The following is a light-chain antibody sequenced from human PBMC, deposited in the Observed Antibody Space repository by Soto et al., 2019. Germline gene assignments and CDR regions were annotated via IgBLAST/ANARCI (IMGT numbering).Light chain of an antibody. Sequence: DIQMTQSPSSLSASVGDRVTITCRASQSISAYLAWYQQKPGKAPKLLIYAASTLQSGVPSRFSGSGSGTDFTLTISCLQSEDFATYYCQQYYSYPHTFGGGTKVDIK. CDR2: AAS. CDR3: QQYYSYPHT. V-gene: IGKV1-9*01. CDR1: QSISAY. J-gene: IGKJ4*01.